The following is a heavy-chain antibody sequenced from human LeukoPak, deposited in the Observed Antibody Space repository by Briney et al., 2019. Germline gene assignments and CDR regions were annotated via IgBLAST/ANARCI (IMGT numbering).Heavy chain of an antibody. CDR2: INQDGSEM. J-gene: IGHJ6*03. CDR1: GFTFSNYW. V-gene: IGHV3-7*03. D-gene: IGHD2-21*02. CDR3: ARDREVVTAKAQMDV. Sequence: GGSLRLSCAASGFTFSNYWMSWVRQAPGKGLEWLANINQDGSEMYYVDSVKGRFTISRDNSKNTVFLQMNSLRVEDTAVYYCARDREVVTAKAQMDVWGKGTTVTVSS.